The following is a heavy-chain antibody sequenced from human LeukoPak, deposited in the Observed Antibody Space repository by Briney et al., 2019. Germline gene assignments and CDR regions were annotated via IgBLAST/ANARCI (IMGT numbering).Heavy chain of an antibody. Sequence: GSLRLSCAASGFTFSSYAMSWVRQTPGKGLEWIGEVNHSGYTNMNPSLKSRVTISVDTSKNQFSLMMTSVTAADTAVYFCARMTTGHDYWGQGTLVTVSS. CDR2: VNHSGYT. J-gene: IGHJ4*02. D-gene: IGHD4-17*01. V-gene: IGHV4-34*01. CDR3: ARMTTGHDY. CDR1: GFTFSSYA.